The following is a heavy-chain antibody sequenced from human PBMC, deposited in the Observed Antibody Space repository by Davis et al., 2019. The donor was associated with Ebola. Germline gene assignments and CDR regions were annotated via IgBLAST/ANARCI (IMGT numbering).Heavy chain of an antibody. D-gene: IGHD2-2*01. V-gene: IGHV3-23*01. J-gene: IGHJ4*02. CDR3: VQGTTSCHA. Sequence: GESLKISCAASGFIFRNYGMTWVRQASGKGLECVAAISMRGDSTDYADSVKGRFTIYRDNSNNMLYLQMNSLTAEDTVVYYCVQGTTSCHAWGQGTLVTASS. CDR2: ISMRGDST. CDR1: GFIFRNYG.